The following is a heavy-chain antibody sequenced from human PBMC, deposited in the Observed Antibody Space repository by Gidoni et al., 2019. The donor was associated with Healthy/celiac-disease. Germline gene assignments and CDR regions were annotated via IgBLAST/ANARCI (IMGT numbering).Heavy chain of an antibody. Sequence: QVQLQESAPGLVKPSETLSLTCTVSGGPIGSYDWSWIRQPPGKGLEWIGYIYYGGSTNYNPSLKSRVTISVDTSKNQFSLKLSSVTAADTAVYYCARTYYGDYRDYYYYYMDVWGKGTTVTVSS. CDR3: ARTYYGDYRDYYYYYMDV. D-gene: IGHD4-17*01. CDR2: IYYGGST. CDR1: GGPIGSYD. J-gene: IGHJ6*03. V-gene: IGHV4-59*01.